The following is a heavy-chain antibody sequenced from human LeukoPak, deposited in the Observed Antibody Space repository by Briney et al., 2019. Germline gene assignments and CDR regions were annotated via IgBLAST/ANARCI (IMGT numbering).Heavy chain of an antibody. CDR2: FSAYNGNT. Sequence: ASVEVSCQASGFHFPIHGISWVRPAPGQGVGWMGGFSAYNGNTNYAQKLQGRVTMTTDTSTSTAYMELRSLRSDDTAVYYCARDPAPYSSSWYALHFDYWGQGTLVTVSS. CDR3: ARDPAPYSSSWYALHFDY. J-gene: IGHJ4*02. CDR1: GFHFPIHG. D-gene: IGHD6-13*01. V-gene: IGHV1-18*01.